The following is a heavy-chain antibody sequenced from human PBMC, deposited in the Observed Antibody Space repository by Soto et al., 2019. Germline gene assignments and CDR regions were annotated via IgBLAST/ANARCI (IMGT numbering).Heavy chain of an antibody. V-gene: IGHV3-30-3*01. J-gene: IGHJ3*02. Sequence: QVQLVESGGGVVQPGRSLRLSCAASGFTFSSYAMHWVRQAPGKGLEWVAVISYDGSNKYYADSVKGRFTISRDNSKNTLYLQMNSLRAEDTAVYYCARGITFGGVIVLDAFDIWGQGTMVTVSS. CDR1: GFTFSSYA. CDR2: ISYDGSNK. CDR3: ARGITFGGVIVLDAFDI. D-gene: IGHD3-16*02.